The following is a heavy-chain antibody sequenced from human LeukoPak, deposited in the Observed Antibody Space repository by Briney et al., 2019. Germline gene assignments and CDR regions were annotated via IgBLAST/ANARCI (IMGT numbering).Heavy chain of an antibody. CDR3: ARHFSFYDILTGSPPDY. D-gene: IGHD3-9*01. J-gene: IGHJ4*02. CDR1: GFTFSSYW. CDR2: IKQDGSEK. Sequence: GGSLRLSCAASGFTFSSYWMIWVRQAPGKGLEWVANIKQDGSEKYYVDSVKGRFTISRDNAKNSLYLQMNSLRAEDTAVYYCARHFSFYDILTGSPPDYWGQGTLVTVSS. V-gene: IGHV3-7*03.